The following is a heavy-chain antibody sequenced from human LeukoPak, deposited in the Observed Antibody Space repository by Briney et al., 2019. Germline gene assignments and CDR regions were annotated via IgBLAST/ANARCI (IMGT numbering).Heavy chain of an antibody. V-gene: IGHV1-2*02. Sequence: ASVKVSCKASGYTFIDYYIHWVRQAPGQGLEWMGWINPNSGGTNYGQKFQGRVTMTRDTYISTAYMELSRLISDETAVYYCARIRYYYGSGSYSLGYWGQGTLVTVSS. CDR3: ARIRYYYGSGSYSLGY. D-gene: IGHD3-10*01. J-gene: IGHJ4*02. CDR1: GYTFIDYY. CDR2: INPNSGGT.